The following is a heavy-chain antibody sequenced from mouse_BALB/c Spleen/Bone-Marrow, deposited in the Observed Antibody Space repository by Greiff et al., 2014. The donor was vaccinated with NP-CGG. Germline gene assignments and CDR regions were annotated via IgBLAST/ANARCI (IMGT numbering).Heavy chain of an antibody. CDR3: ARRTMITAMDY. D-gene: IGHD2-4*01. V-gene: IGHV1-18*01. J-gene: IGHJ4*01. CDR1: GYSFTGYT. Sequence: VQLQQSGPELVKPGASMKISCKASGYSFTGYTMNWVKQSHGKNLEWTGLINPYNGGTIYNQKFKGKATLTVDKSSSTAYMELLSLTSEDSAVYYCARRTMITAMDYWGQGTSVTVSS. CDR2: INPYNGGT.